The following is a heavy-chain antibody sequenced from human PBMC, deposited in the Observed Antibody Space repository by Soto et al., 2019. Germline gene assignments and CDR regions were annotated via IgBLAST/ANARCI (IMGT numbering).Heavy chain of an antibody. CDR3: AKDDYYATSDYSLPADY. J-gene: IGHJ4*02. Sequence: QVQLVESGGGVVQPGRSLRLSCAASGFIFTHYAIHSVRQAPGKGLEWGALIWYDGSKTYYADSVKGRFTISRDTSKNTLYLQMNSLRAEDTAVSYCAKDDYYATSDYSLPADYWGQGTLFTVSS. V-gene: IGHV3-33*06. CDR2: IWYDGSKT. D-gene: IGHD3-22*01. CDR1: GFIFTHYA.